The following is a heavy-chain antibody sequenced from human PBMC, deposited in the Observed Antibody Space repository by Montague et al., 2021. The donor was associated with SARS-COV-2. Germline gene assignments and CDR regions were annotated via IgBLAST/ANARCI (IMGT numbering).Heavy chain of an antibody. Sequence: SRSLSFSASGFTFSSYAMHWVRRAPGKGLEWVAVISYDGSNKYYADSVKGRFTISRDNSKNTLYLQMNSLRAEDTAVYYCARVLDYYGSGSYPLYYYYGMDVWGQGTTVTVSS. CDR3: ARVLDYYGSGSYPLYYYYGMDV. CDR2: ISYDGSNK. J-gene: IGHJ6*02. V-gene: IGHV3-30*04. D-gene: IGHD3-10*01. CDR1: GFTFSSYA.